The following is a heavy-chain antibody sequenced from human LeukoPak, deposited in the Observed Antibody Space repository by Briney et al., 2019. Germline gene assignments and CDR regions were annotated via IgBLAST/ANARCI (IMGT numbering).Heavy chain of an antibody. CDR1: GFTFDDYG. J-gene: IGHJ5*02. D-gene: IGHD6-19*01. CDR3: AKAQSGSGWYDRWFDP. CDR2: INWNGGST. V-gene: IGHV3-20*04. Sequence: PGGSLRLSCAASGFTFDDYGMSWARQAPGKGLEWVSGINWNGGSTGYADSVKGRFTISRDNAKNSLYLQMNSLRAEDSAVYYCAKAQSGSGWYDRWFDPWGQGTLVTVSS.